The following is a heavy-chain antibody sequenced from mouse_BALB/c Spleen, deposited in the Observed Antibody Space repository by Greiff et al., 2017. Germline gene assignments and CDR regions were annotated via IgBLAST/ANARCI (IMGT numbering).Heavy chain of an antibody. D-gene: IGHD2-2*01. Sequence: VQLQESGPGLVAPSQSLSITCTVSGFSLTSYGVHWVRQPPGKGLEWLGVIWAGGSTNYNSALMSRLSISKDNSKSQVFLKMNSLQTDDTAMYYCARGGDYGYDVAYWGQGTLVTVSA. CDR2: IWAGGST. V-gene: IGHV2-9*02. CDR3: ARGGDYGYDVAY. J-gene: IGHJ3*01. CDR1: GFSLTSYG.